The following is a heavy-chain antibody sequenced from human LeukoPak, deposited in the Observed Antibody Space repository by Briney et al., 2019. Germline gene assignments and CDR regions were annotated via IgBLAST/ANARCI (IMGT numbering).Heavy chain of an antibody. CDR2: TYYSGST. D-gene: IGHD1-14*01. CDR3: ARHNPKSLGNFDY. J-gene: IGHJ4*02. Sequence: SETLSLTCTVSGGSISSYYWSWIRQPPGKGLEWIGYTYYSGSTNYNPSLKSRVTISVDTSRNQVSLKLKSVTAADTAVFYCARHNPKSLGNFDYWGRGTLVSVSS. V-gene: IGHV4-59*08. CDR1: GGSISSYY.